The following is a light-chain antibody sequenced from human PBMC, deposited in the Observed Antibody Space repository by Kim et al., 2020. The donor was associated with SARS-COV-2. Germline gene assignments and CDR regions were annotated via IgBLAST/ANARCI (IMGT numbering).Light chain of an antibody. CDR3: AAWDDRLNGPV. Sequence: GQRVTISCSGSSSNIGSNTVNWYQQLPGTAPKLLIYTNNQRPSGVPDRFSGSKSGTSASLAISGLQSEDEGDYYCAAWDDRLNGPVFGGGTQLTVL. J-gene: IGLJ3*02. V-gene: IGLV1-44*01. CDR2: TNN. CDR1: SSNIGSNT.